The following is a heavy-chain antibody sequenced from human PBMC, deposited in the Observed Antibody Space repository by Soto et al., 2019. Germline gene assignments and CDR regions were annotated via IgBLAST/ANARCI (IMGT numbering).Heavy chain of an antibody. CDR2: IIPIFGTA. J-gene: IGHJ2*01. CDR1: GGTFSSYA. CDR3: ARGARGHPPLNPLDL. Sequence: QVQLVQSGAEVKKPGSSVKVSCKASGGTFSSYAISWVRQAPGQGLEWMGGIIPIFGTANYAQKFQGRVTITADESTSTAYRELSSLRSEDTAVYYCARGARGHPPLNPLDLWGRGTLVTVSS. V-gene: IGHV1-69*12.